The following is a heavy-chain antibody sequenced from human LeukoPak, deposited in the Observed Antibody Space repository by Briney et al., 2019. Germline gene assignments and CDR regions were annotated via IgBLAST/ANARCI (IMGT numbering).Heavy chain of an antibody. J-gene: IGHJ3*02. Sequence: GGSLRLSCAASGSTFSSYSMNWVRQAPGKGLEWVSSISSSSSYIYYADSVKGRFTISRDNAKNSLYLQMNSLRAEDTAVYYCARPITGWRVHDAFDIWGQGTMVTVSS. D-gene: IGHD3-16*01. CDR1: GSTFSSYS. V-gene: IGHV3-21*01. CDR2: ISSSSSYI. CDR3: ARPITGWRVHDAFDI.